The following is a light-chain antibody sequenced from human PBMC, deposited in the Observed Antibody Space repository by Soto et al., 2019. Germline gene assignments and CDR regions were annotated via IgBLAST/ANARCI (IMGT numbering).Light chain of an antibody. V-gene: IGKV3-15*01. CDR3: QQYNNWHPWT. J-gene: IGKJ1*01. CDR2: GPS. CDR1: QSVSSN. Sequence: EIVMTQSPATLSVSPGERATLSCMAVQSVSSNLAWYQQKPGQAPRLLIYGPSTRATGIPARFTGSGSGTEFTLTISSLQSEDFAVYYCQQYNNWHPWTFGQGTKVDIK.